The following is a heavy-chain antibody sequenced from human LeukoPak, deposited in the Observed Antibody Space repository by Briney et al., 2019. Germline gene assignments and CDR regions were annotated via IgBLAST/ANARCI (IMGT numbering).Heavy chain of an antibody. CDR3: ARWTSSGWGFDY. CDR1: GYTFTGYY. J-gene: IGHJ4*02. Sequence: GASVKVSCKASGYTFTGYYMHWVRQAPGQGLEWMGWINPNSGGTNYAQKLQGRVTMTTDTSTSTAYMELRSLRSDDTAVYYCARWTSSGWGFDYWGQGTLVTVSS. D-gene: IGHD5-18*01. CDR2: INPNSGGT. V-gene: IGHV1-2*02.